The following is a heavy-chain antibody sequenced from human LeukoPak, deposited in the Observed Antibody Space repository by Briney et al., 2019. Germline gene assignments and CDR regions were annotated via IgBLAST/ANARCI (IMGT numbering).Heavy chain of an antibody. CDR1: GFTFSSYG. Sequence: GGSLRLSCAASGFTFSSYGMHWVRQAPGKGLEWVAVISYDGSNKYYADSVKGRFTISRDNSKNTLYLQMNSLRAEDTAVYYCAKATELGSFVYWGQGTLVIVSS. D-gene: IGHD7-27*01. CDR2: ISYDGSNK. J-gene: IGHJ4*02. V-gene: IGHV3-30*18. CDR3: AKATELGSFVY.